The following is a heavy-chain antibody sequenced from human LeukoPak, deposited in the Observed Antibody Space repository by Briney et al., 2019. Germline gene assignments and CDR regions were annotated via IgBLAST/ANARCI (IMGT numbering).Heavy chain of an antibody. Sequence: GGSLRLSCAASGFTFSSYAMSWVRQAPGKGLQCVSAISCSGGTTHYAASVNARFTISRDNSKNTLYLQVNSLRGEDTAVYYCARDRQQLANFDYWGQGTLVTVSS. V-gene: IGHV3-23*01. CDR2: ISCSGGTT. CDR3: ARDRQQLANFDY. D-gene: IGHD6-13*01. CDR1: GFTFSSYA. J-gene: IGHJ4*02.